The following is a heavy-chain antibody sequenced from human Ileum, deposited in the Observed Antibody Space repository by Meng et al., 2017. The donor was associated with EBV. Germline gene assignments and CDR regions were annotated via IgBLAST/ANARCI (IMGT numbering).Heavy chain of an antibody. CDR1: CSSITNHNW. CDR3: LRGSCGSV. V-gene: IGHV4-4*02. CDR2: IPHRGSN. J-gene: IGHJ1*01. D-gene: IGHD3-10*01. Sequence: VRLRGAGPGLVKPSATLPLTYAASCSSITNHNWWAWVRPPPGKGLEWIGEIPHRGSNAYNQSLRSRVSMSIDKSKNQFSLKLTSVTAADTAVYHCLRGSCGSVWGQGTLVTVSS.